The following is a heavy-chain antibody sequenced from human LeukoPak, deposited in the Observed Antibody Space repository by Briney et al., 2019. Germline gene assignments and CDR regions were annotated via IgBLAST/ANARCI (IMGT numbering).Heavy chain of an antibody. CDR1: GFTFTNYA. CDR3: AKEFNRGLPDY. V-gene: IGHV3-30*04. Sequence: GGSLRLSCAASGFTFTNYALHWVRQAPGKGLEWVAVISYDGSNQYYADSLKGRFTISRDNSKNTLYLQMSSLRAEDTAVYYCAKEFNRGLPDYWGQGTLVTVPS. J-gene: IGHJ4*02. CDR2: ISYDGSNQ. D-gene: IGHD2-21*01.